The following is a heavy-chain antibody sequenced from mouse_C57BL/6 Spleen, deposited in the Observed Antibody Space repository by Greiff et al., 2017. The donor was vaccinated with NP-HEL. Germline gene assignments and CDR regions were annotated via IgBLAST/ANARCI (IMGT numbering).Heavy chain of an antibody. CDR3: AKAVVESYFDY. CDR1: GYTFTDYY. D-gene: IGHD1-1*01. Sequence: EVQLQQSGPELVKPGASVKISCKASGYTFTDYYMNWVKQSHGKSLEWIGDINPNNGGTSYNQKFKGKATLTVDKSSSTAYMELRSLTSEDSAVYYCAKAVVESYFDYWGQGTTLTVSS. V-gene: IGHV1-26*01. J-gene: IGHJ2*01. CDR2: INPNNGGT.